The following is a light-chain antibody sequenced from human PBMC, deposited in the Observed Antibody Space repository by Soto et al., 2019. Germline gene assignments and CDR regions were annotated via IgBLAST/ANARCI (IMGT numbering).Light chain of an antibody. J-gene: IGKJ4*01. Sequence: DIQLTQSPSSLSASVGDRVTITCRASQSIRSYLHWYQQKPGKAPKLLIYAASSLQTGVSSRFSGSVSGTDFTLTISNLQPEDFATYYCQQTSSTPTFGGGTKVEIK. V-gene: IGKV1-39*01. CDR3: QQTSSTPT. CDR1: QSIRSY. CDR2: AAS.